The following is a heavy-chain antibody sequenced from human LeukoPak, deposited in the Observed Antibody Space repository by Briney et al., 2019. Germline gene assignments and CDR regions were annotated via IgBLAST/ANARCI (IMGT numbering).Heavy chain of an antibody. V-gene: IGHV3-23*01. Sequence: PGGSLRLSCAASGFIFSNYALMWLRQSPGKGLEWDSAIRGSGGGTFYADSVKGRFTISRDNSKNTLYLQMNGLRAEDTAVYYCARDPNGDYIGAFDMWGPGTLVTVSS. CDR3: ARDPNGDYIGAFDM. D-gene: IGHD4-17*01. CDR2: IRGSGGGT. CDR1: GFIFSNYA. J-gene: IGHJ3*02.